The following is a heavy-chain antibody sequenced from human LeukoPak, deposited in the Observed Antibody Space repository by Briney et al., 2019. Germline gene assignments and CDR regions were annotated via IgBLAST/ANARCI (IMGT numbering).Heavy chain of an antibody. CDR1: GFTFSDHW. CDR3: VRGVGGSSYLDY. V-gene: IGHV3-74*01. D-gene: IGHD3-16*01. CDR2: IKTDGSWT. J-gene: IGHJ4*02. Sequence: GGSLRLSCAASGFTFSDHWMHWVRQVLGKGLVWVSRIKTDGSWTNDADSVKGRFTISRDNAENTLYLQMNSLRVEDTAVYYCVRGVGGSSYLDYWGQGALVTVSS.